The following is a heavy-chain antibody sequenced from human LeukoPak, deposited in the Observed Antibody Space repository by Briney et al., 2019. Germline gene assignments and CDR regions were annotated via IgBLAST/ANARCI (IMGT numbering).Heavy chain of an antibody. CDR3: ARHVRNIAARNY. CDR2: IYTSGST. J-gene: IGHJ4*02. Sequence: SETLSPTCTVSGGSISSGSYYWSWIRQPAGKGLEWIGRIYTSGSTNYNPSLKSRVTISVDTSKNQFSLKLSSVTAADTAVYYCARHVRNIAARNYWGQGTLVTVSS. CDR1: GGSISSGSYY. V-gene: IGHV4-61*02. D-gene: IGHD6-6*01.